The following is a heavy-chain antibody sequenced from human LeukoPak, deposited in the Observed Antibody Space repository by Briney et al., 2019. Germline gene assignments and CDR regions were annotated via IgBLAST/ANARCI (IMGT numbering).Heavy chain of an antibody. CDR2: ISGSDDST. D-gene: IGHD2-15*01. CDR3: AKSRSGGGSCYNY. CDR1: GFIFSNYA. Sequence: PGGSLRLSCAASGFIFSNYAMTWVRQAPGKGLEWVSTISGSDDSTLYADSVRGRFTISRDNSKNTLYLQMNSLRAEDTAVYYCAKSRSGGGSCYNYWGQGTLVTVSS. J-gene: IGHJ4*02. V-gene: IGHV3-23*01.